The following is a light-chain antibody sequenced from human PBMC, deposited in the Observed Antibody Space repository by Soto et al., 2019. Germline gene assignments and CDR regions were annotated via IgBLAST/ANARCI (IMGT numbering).Light chain of an antibody. Sequence: DIKMTQSPSTLSASVGDRVTITCRASQSISSWLAWYQQKTGKAPKLLIYKASNLERGVPSRFSGCGSGTEFTLTISSLQPDDFETYYCQQYNSYPLTFGQGTKVEIK. V-gene: IGKV1-5*03. CDR3: QQYNSYPLT. CDR1: QSISSW. CDR2: KAS. J-gene: IGKJ1*01.